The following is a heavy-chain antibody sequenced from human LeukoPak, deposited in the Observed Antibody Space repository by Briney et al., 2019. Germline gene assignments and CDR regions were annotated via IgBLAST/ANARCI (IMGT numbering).Heavy chain of an antibody. V-gene: IGHV3-23*01. CDR2: ISGSGGST. D-gene: IGHD3-10*01. Sequence: GGSLRLSCAASGFTFSSYAMSWVRQAPGKGLEWVSAISGSGGSTYYADSVKGRFTISRDNSKNTLYLQMNSLRAEDTAVYYCAKALRVRGAIIPWGYFDYWGQGTLVTVSS. J-gene: IGHJ4*02. CDR3: AKALRVRGAIIPWGYFDY. CDR1: GFTFSSYA.